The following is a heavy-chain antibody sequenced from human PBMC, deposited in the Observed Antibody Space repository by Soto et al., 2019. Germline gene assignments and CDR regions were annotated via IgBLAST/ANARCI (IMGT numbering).Heavy chain of an antibody. CDR1: GFTFTSSA. CDR2: IVVGSGNT. V-gene: IGHV1-58*01. Sequence: QMQLVQSGPEVKKPGTSVKVSCKASGFTFTSSAVQWVRQARGQRLEWIGWIVVGSGNTNYAQKYQERVTITREMSTSTAYMELSSLRSEDTAVYYCAEGVVTPSWYFDLWGRGTLVTVSS. CDR3: AEGVVTPSWYFDL. D-gene: IGHD2-21*02. J-gene: IGHJ2*01.